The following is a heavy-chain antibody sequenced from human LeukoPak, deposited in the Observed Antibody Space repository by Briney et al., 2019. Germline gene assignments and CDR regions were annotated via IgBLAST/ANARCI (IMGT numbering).Heavy chain of an antibody. J-gene: IGHJ6*02. CDR3: ASDSPYYGMDV. CDR1: GGSFSGYY. Sequence: SETLSLTCAVYGGSFSGYYWSWIRQPPGKGLEGIGEINQSGISNSNPSLRSRVTISVDTSKNQFSLKLSSVTAADTAVYYCASDSPYYGMDVWGQGTTVTVSS. V-gene: IGHV4-34*01. CDR2: INQSGIS. D-gene: IGHD2-21*01.